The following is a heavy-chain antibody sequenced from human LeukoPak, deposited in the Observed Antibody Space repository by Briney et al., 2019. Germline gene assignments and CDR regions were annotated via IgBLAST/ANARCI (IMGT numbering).Heavy chain of an antibody. CDR3: TAILYFSGGTCYSH. CDR2: IKSETGGETT. Sequence: GGSLRLPCTASGFAFSNAWMHWVRQPPGKGLEWVGRIKSETGGETTDYAAPVKGRFTISRDDSKNTLYVQMNSLKTEDTAVYYCTAILYFSGGTCYSHWGQGTLVTVSS. V-gene: IGHV3-15*01. CDR1: GFAFSNAW. D-gene: IGHD2-15*01. J-gene: IGHJ4*02.